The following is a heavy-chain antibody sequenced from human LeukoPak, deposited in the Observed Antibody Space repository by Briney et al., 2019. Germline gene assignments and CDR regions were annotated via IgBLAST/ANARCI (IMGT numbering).Heavy chain of an antibody. CDR3: ARIPTYYYDSSGLDY. Sequence: GSLRLSCAASGFTFSSYAMSWVRQAPGKGLEWVSAISGSGGRTYYADSVKGRFTISRDNSKNTLYLQMNSLRAEDTAVYYCARIPTYYYDSSGLDYWGQGTLVTVSS. CDR1: GFTFSSYA. D-gene: IGHD3-22*01. CDR2: ISGSGGRT. V-gene: IGHV3-23*01. J-gene: IGHJ4*02.